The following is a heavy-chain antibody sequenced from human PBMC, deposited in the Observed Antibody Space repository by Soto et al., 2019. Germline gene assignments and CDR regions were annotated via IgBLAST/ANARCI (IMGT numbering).Heavy chain of an antibody. CDR1: GLTFSLYS. J-gene: IGHJ6*02. V-gene: IGHV3-48*02. D-gene: IGHD3-10*01. Sequence: EVQLVESGGGLVQPGGSLRLSCAASGLTFSLYSMSWVRQAPGKGREWVSYISRSSTGIHYADSVKGRFTISRDDATTSMNLQMNSLRDGDTAAYYCARAVTWGLDVWGQGTTVSISS. CDR3: ARAVTWGLDV. CDR2: ISRSSTGI.